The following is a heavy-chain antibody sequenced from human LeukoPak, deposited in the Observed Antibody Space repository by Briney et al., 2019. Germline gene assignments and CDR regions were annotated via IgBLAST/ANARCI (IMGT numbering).Heavy chain of an antibody. CDR2: ISGSGDKT. V-gene: IGHV3-23*01. J-gene: IGHJ4*02. Sequence: SGGSLRLSCAASGFTFSSYAMSWVRQAPGTGLEWVSAISGSGDKTYYADSVKGRFTISRDNSKNTLYLQMNSLRAEDTAVYYCASHSSSWYGFDYWGQGTLVTVSS. CDR1: GFTFSSYA. D-gene: IGHD6-13*01. CDR3: ASHSSSWYGFDY.